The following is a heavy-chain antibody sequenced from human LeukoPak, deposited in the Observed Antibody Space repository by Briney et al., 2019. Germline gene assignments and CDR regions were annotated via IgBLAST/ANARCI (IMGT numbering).Heavy chain of an antibody. CDR1: GGSFSGYY. J-gene: IGHJ5*02. Sequence: SETLSLTCAVYGGSFSGYYWSWIRQPPGKGLEWIGEINHSGSTNYNPSLKSRVTISVDTSKNQFSLKLSSVTAADTAVYYCASAPSGLRGHYYGSGSYRSWFDPWGQGTLVTVSS. CDR2: INHSGST. CDR3: ASAPSGLRGHYYGSGSYRSWFDP. V-gene: IGHV4-34*01. D-gene: IGHD3-10*01.